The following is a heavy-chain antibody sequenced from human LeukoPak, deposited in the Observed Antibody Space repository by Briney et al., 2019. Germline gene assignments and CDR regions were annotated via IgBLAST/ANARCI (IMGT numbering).Heavy chain of an antibody. D-gene: IGHD1-14*01. CDR3: ARGGNGWYFDL. CDR2: IDHSGST. J-gene: IGHJ2*01. CDR1: GASLRGSY. V-gene: IGHV4-34*01. Sequence: SETLSLTCAVQGASLRGSYWSWIRQPPGKGLQWIGQIDHSGSTHSIPSLKSRVTTSLDTSQSQVSLKVNSVTAADTAVYFCARGGNGWYFDLWGRGTLVTVSS.